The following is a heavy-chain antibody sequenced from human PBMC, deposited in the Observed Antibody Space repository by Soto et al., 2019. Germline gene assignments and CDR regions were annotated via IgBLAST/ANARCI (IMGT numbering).Heavy chain of an antibody. Sequence: GGSLRLSCAASGFTFSGSAMHWVRQASGKGLEWVGRIRSKANSYATAYAASVKGRFTISRDDSKNTAYLQMNSLKTEDTAVYYCTAEDSSGYPGGGYWGQGTPVTVSS. D-gene: IGHD3-22*01. J-gene: IGHJ4*02. V-gene: IGHV3-73*01. CDR1: GFTFSGSA. CDR3: TAEDSSGYPGGGY. CDR2: IRSKANSYAT.